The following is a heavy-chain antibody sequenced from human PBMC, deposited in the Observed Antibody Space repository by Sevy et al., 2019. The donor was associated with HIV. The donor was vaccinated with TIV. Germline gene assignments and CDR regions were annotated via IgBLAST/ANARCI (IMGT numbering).Heavy chain of an antibody. CDR1: GGSFSTYS. CDR2: IYDSGHT. Sequence: SETLSLTCTVSGGSFSTYSWNWIRQSPGKGLEWIGYIYDSGHTNYNPSLKSLVTISVDTSKNQFSLKLNSVTAADTAVYYCAREKGTVTILSAFDIWGQGTRVTVSS. V-gene: IGHV4-59*01. D-gene: IGHD4-17*01. CDR3: AREKGTVTILSAFDI. J-gene: IGHJ3*02.